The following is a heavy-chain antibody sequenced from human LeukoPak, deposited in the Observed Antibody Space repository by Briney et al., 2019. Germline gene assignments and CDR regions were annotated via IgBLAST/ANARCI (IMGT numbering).Heavy chain of an antibody. D-gene: IGHD5-24*01. CDR3: ARVGEKAFHLWPEIDY. CDR1: GFTFSSYW. CDR2: IKQDGSEK. V-gene: IGHV3-7*01. Sequence: GGSLRLSCAASGFTFSSYWMSWVRRPPGKGLEWVANIKQDGSEKYYVDSVKGRFTISRDNAKKSLYLQMNSLRAEDTAVYYCARVGEKAFHLWPEIDYWGQGTLVTVSS. J-gene: IGHJ4*02.